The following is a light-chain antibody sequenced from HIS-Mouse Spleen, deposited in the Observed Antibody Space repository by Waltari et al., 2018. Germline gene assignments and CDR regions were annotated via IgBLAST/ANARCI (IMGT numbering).Light chain of an antibody. CDR3: QVWDSSSDHVV. V-gene: IGLV3-21*03. CDR1: NIGSKS. Sequence: SYVLTQPPSVSVAPGKPARTTCGGTNIGSKSVHWYQRKPGQAPVLVVYDDSDRPSGIPERFSGSNSGNTATLTISRVEAGDEADYYCQVWDSSSDHVVFGGGTKLTVL. J-gene: IGLJ2*01. CDR2: DDS.